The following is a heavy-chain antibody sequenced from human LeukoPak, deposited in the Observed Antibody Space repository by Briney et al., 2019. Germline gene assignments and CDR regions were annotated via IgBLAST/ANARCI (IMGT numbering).Heavy chain of an antibody. Sequence: ASGTLSLSCAASGFSFSSYIMNWVRHAPGQGLEWDSYISSSSSTIYYADSVKGRFTISRDNAKNSLYLQMNSLRDEDTAVYYCARERGYSGYAYDYWGQGTPVTVSS. J-gene: IGHJ4*02. V-gene: IGHV3-48*02. CDR3: ARERGYSGYAYDY. CDR1: GFSFSSYI. D-gene: IGHD5-12*01. CDR2: ISSSSSTI.